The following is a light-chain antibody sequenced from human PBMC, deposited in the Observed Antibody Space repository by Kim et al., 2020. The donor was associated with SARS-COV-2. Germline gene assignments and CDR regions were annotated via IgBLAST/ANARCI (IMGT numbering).Light chain of an antibody. V-gene: IGKV1-5*03. CDR1: QSISDL. J-gene: IGKJ5*01. Sequence: DIQMTQSPSTLSASLGDRVTITCRASQSISDLLAWYQQKPGKAPKLLIYKTSGLESGVPSRFSGSGSGTEFTLTISSLQPDDFATYYCQQYKTYPITFGQGTRLEIK. CDR3: QQYKTYPIT. CDR2: KTS.